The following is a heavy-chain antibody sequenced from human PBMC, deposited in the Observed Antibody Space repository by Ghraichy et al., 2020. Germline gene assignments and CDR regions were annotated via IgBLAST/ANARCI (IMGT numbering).Heavy chain of an antibody. Sequence: SETLSLTCTVSGGSISSSSYYWGWIRQPPGKGLECIVSIYYSGSTYYNPPLKSRVTISVDTSKNQFSLKLISLTAAYTAVYYCARHYHLSTPWIQLWFRAFDIWGQGTMVTVSS. V-gene: IGHV4-39*01. CDR3: ARHYHLSTPWIQLWFRAFDI. CDR2: IYYSGST. D-gene: IGHD5-18*01. CDR1: GGSISSSSYY. J-gene: IGHJ3*02.